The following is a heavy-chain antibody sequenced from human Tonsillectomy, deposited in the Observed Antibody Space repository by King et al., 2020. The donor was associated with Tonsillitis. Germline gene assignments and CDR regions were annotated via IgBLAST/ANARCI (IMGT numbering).Heavy chain of an antibody. Sequence: TLKESGPTLVKPTQTLTLTCTFSGFPLSTSGVGVGWIRQPPGKALEWLALIYWDDGKRYSPYLKSRLTSTKDTAKNQVVLTMTNMNPVDTATYYCAHGTVTTTPADSWGQGTLVTVSS. CDR2: IYWDDGK. CDR3: AHGTVTTTPADS. V-gene: IGHV2-5*02. D-gene: IGHD4-17*01. CDR1: GFPLSTSGVG. J-gene: IGHJ4*02.